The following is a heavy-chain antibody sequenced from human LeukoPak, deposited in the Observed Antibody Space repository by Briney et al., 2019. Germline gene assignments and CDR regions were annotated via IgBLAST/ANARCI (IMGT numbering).Heavy chain of an antibody. V-gene: IGHV3-48*01. D-gene: IGHD3-22*01. J-gene: IGHJ5*02. CDR3: ARDRYYYDSSGYYSS. CDR1: GFTFSSYS. Sequence: GGSLRLSCEASGFTFSSYSMNWVRQAPGKGLEWVSYISSSSSTIYYADSVKGRFTISRDNAKNSLYLQMNSLRAEDTAVYYCARDRYYYDSSGYYSSWGQGTLVTVSS. CDR2: ISSSSSTI.